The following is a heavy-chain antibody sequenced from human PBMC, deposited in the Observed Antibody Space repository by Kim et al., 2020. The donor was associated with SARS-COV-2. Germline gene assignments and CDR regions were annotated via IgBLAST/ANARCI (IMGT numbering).Heavy chain of an antibody. CDR2: T. Sequence: TKYSRKFQGRVTIIRDTSASTVHMELSSLTSEDTAVYYCARDRLKWNYVDHCGQGTLVTVSS. V-gene: IGHV1-3*01. D-gene: IGHD1-7*01. CDR3: ARDRLKWNYVDH. J-gene: IGHJ4*02.